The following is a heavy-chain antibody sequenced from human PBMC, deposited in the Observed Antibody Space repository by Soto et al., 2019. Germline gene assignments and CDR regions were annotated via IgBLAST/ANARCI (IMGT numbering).Heavy chain of an antibody. CDR1: GGSFSGYY. J-gene: IGHJ2*01. D-gene: IGHD3-9*01. Sequence: QVQLQQWGAGPLRPLETLSLTCGVSGGSFSGYYWAWIRQSPGKGLWWIGEINDRGSINYNPSLKSLGSISVDTSKNHYSRNLKSVTAADTAVYYCARESHDILTGPPWVWYFDLWGSSTLVTVSS. CDR3: ARESHDILTGPPWVWYFDL. CDR2: INDRGSI. V-gene: IGHV4-34*01.